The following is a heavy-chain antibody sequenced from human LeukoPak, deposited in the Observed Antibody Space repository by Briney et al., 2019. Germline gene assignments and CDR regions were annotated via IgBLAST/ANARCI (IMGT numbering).Heavy chain of an antibody. V-gene: IGHV1-2*04. CDR1: GYTFTGYY. Sequence: ASVKVSCKASGYTFTGYYMHWVRQAPGQGLEWMGWINPNSGGTNYAQKFQGWVTMTRDTSTSTVYMELSSLRSEDTAVYYCARDPDFWSGSCFDYWGQGTLVTASS. CDR2: INPNSGGT. J-gene: IGHJ4*02. D-gene: IGHD3-3*01. CDR3: ARDPDFWSGSCFDY.